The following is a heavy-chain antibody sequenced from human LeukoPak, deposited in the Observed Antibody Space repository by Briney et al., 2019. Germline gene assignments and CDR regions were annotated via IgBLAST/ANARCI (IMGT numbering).Heavy chain of an antibody. V-gene: IGHV3-30-3*01. D-gene: IGHD6-13*01. CDR2: ISYDGSNK. CDR1: GFTFSSYA. J-gene: IGHJ4*02. CDR3: AKDRRRYSSSPADY. Sequence: GGSLRLSCAASGFTFSSYAMHWVRQAPGKGLEWVAVISYDGSNKYYADSVKGRFTISRDNSKNTLYLQMNSLRAEDTAVYYCAKDRRRYSSSPADYWGQGTLVTVSS.